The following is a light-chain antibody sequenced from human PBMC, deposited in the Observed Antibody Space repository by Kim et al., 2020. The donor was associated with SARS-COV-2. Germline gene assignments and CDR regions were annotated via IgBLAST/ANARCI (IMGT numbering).Light chain of an antibody. CDR2: IAA. CDR3: QQYGSSPRT. J-gene: IGKJ1*01. CDR1: QSVYSNY. Sequence: EIVLTQSPDTLSLSPGETATLSCWASQSVYSNYVAWYQFKPGQAPRLLIYIAASRATGIPERFSGSGYGTDFSLTINRLEPEDSAVYYCQQYGSSPRTFGQGTKVDIK. V-gene: IGKV3-20*01.